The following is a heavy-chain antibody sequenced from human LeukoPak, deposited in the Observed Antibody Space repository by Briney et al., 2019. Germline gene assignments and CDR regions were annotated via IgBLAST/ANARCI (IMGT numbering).Heavy chain of an antibody. V-gene: IGHV3-21*01. J-gene: IGHJ4*02. CDR2: ISNSSSYK. CDR1: GFTFSSYS. CDR3: ARDMGMNYYDSSGYYQLEFDY. Sequence: GGSLRLSYPASGFTFSSYSMNWVRQAPGKGLEWVSSISNSSSYKYDAESVKGRFTISRDNAKYSLYLQMNSLRAEDTAVYYCARDMGMNYYDSSGYYQLEFDYWGQGTLVTVSS. D-gene: IGHD3-22*01.